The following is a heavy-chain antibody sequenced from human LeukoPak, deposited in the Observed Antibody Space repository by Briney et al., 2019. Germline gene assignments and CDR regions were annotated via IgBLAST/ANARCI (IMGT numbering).Heavy chain of an antibody. D-gene: IGHD6-13*01. CDR2: IYHSGST. CDR1: GYSISSGYY. Sequence: KPSETLSLTCAVSGYSISSGYYWGWIRQPPGKGLEWIGSIYHSGSTYYNPSLKSRVTIPVDTSKNQFSLKLSSVTAADTAVYYCARRQYSSSWYRWGQGTLVTVSS. V-gene: IGHV4-38-2*01. CDR3: ARRQYSSSWYR. J-gene: IGHJ4*02.